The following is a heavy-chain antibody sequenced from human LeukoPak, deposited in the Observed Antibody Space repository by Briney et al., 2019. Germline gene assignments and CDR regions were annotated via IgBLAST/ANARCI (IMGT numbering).Heavy chain of an antibody. D-gene: IGHD3-16*01. CDR3: ARAGPYYDYLH. J-gene: IGHJ4*02. V-gene: IGHV1-46*01. Sequence: FQGRVTMTRDTSTSTVYMELSSLRSEDTAMYYCARAGPYYDYLHWGQGTLVTVSS.